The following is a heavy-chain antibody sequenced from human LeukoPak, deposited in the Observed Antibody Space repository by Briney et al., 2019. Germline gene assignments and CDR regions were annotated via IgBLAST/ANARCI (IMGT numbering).Heavy chain of an antibody. CDR2: IWYDGSDI. J-gene: IGHJ4*02. Sequence: GGSLRLSCAASGFTFSSYGMHWVRQAPGKGLEWVALIWYDGSDIYYADSVKGRFIISRDNSKNTLYLQMNTLRAEDAAVYYCARGSAALYYFDFWGQGTLVTVSS. CDR3: ARGSAALYYFDF. V-gene: IGHV3-33*01. D-gene: IGHD2-2*01. CDR1: GFTFSSYG.